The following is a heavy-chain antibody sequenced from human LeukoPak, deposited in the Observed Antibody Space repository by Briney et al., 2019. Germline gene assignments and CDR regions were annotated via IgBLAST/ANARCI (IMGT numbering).Heavy chain of an antibody. J-gene: IGHJ4*02. CDR3: ASSSGWNIGH. D-gene: IGHD6-19*01. Sequence: PGGSLRLSCAASGFTFSDSSMSWIRQAPGKGLEWVSYISDAGSTKYYADSVKGRFTISRDNAKNSLYLQMNSLRAEDTAVYYCASSSGWNIGHWGQGTLVTVSP. V-gene: IGHV3-11*01. CDR1: GFTFSDSS. CDR2: ISDAGSTK.